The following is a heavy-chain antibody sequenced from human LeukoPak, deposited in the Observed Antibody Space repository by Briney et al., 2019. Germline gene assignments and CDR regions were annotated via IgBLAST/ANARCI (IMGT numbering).Heavy chain of an antibody. V-gene: IGHV3-9*01. D-gene: IGHD3-22*01. CDR1: GFTFDDYA. Sequence: PGGSLRLSCAASGFTFDDYAMHWVRQAPGEGLEWVSGISWNSGSIGYADSVKGRFTISRDNAKNSLYLQMNSLRAEDTALYYCAKSLYYYYDSSGYAFDYWGQGTLVTVSS. CDR3: AKSLYYYYDSSGYAFDY. J-gene: IGHJ4*02. CDR2: ISWNSGSI.